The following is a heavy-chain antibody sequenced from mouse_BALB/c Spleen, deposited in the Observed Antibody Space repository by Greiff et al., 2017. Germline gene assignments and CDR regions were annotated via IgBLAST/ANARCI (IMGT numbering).Heavy chain of an antibody. D-gene: IGHD2-4*01. Sequence: QVQLQQSGAELAKPGASVKMSCKASGYTFTSYWMHWVKQRPGQGLEWIGYINPSTGYTEYNQKFKDKATLTADKSSSTAYMQLSSLTSEDSAVYYCASGGLRPWFAYWGQGTLVTVSA. J-gene: IGHJ3*01. CDR3: ASGGLRPWFAY. CDR1: GYTFTSYW. CDR2: INPSTGYT. V-gene: IGHV1-7*01.